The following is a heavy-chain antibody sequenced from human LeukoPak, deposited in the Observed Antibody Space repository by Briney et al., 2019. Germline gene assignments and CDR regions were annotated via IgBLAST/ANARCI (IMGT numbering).Heavy chain of an antibody. CDR1: GFTFSSYS. CDR2: ISSSSDYI. CDR3: ARDLGSLYSSSWPSDAFDI. J-gene: IGHJ3*02. V-gene: IGHV3-21*01. Sequence: GGSLRLSCAASGFTFSSYSLNWVRQAPGKGLEWVSSISSSSDYIYYADSVKGRFTISRDNAKNTLYLQMNSLRAEDTAVYYCARDLGSLYSSSWPSDAFDIWGQGTMVTVSS. D-gene: IGHD6-13*01.